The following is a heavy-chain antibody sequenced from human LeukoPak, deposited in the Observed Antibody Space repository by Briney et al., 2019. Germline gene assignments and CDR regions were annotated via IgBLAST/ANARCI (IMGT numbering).Heavy chain of an antibody. Sequence: GGSLRLSCGASGFTFSNYGMLWVRQAPGKGLEWVAFVRYDGNNKLYADSMKGRFTISRDNSKNTLYLHINSLRAEDTAVYYCVKDNPLDYWGQGTLVIVSS. D-gene: IGHD1-14*01. CDR3: VKDNPLDY. V-gene: IGHV3-30*02. CDR2: VRYDGNNK. CDR1: GFTFSNYG. J-gene: IGHJ4*02.